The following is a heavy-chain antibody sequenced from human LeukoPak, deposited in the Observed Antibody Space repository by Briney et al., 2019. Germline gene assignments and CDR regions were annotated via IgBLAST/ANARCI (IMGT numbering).Heavy chain of an antibody. J-gene: IGHJ4*02. CDR1: GFTFSDYS. CDR3: ARWIGYCRDRTCPNYFDS. D-gene: IGHD2-15*01. V-gene: IGHV3-21*01. Sequence: PGGSLRLSCAASGFTFSDYSMNWVGQAPGKGLEWVSSINGDNSYIYYSASVKGRFTISRDSAENSVYLQMNSLRAEDTAVYFCARWIGYCRDRTCPNYFDSWGQGTLVTVSS. CDR2: INGDNSYI.